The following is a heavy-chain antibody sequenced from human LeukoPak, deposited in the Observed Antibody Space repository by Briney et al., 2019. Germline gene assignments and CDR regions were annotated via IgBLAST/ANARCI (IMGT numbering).Heavy chain of an antibody. Sequence: GSLRLSCAAPGFTFSSYAMTWVRQAPGKGLGWVSAITGDGANTYYADSVKGRFTISRDNSKNTLYLQMNSLRAEDTALYYCAKLIPTVDCSRTSCYGFDYWGQGTLVTVSS. D-gene: IGHD2-2*01. V-gene: IGHV3-23*01. J-gene: IGHJ4*02. CDR2: ITGDGANT. CDR1: GFTFSSYA. CDR3: AKLIPTVDCSRTSCYGFDY.